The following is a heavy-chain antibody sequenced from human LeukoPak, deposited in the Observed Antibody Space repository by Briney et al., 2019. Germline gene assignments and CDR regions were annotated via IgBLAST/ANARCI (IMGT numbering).Heavy chain of an antibody. CDR1: GFTFSSYG. CDR2: IRYDGSNK. J-gene: IGHJ4*02. CDR3: TKDSRRRKTYYYDSSALYFFDY. D-gene: IGHD3-22*01. Sequence: GGSLRLSCAASGFTFSSYGMHWVRQAPGKGLEWGTFIRYDGSNKYYADSVKGRFTISRDNSKNTLYLQMNSLRAEDTAVYYCTKDSRRRKTYYYDSSALYFFDYWGQGTLVTVSS. V-gene: IGHV3-30*02.